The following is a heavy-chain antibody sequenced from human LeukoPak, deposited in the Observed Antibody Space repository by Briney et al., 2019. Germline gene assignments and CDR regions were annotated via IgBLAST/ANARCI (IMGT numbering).Heavy chain of an antibody. CDR3: ARVVTFKYYYYYYMDV. CDR2: ISAYNGNT. D-gene: IGHD4-23*01. Sequence: ASVKVSCKASGYTFTSYGISWVRQAPGQGLEWMGWISAYNGNTNYAQKLQGRVTMTTDTSTSTAYMGLRSLRSDDTAVYYCARVVTFKYYYYYYMDVWGKGTTVTVSS. CDR1: GYTFTSYG. J-gene: IGHJ6*03. V-gene: IGHV1-18*01.